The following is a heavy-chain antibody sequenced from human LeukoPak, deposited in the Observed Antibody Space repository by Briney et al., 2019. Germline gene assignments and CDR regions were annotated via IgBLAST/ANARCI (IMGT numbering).Heavy chain of an antibody. CDR3: ARRGPGGDSSGYYYFDY. Sequence: SETLSLTCTVSGDSISSGGYYWGWIRQPPGKGLEWIGTIYYSGSTYYNPSFESRVTISVDTSKNQFSLKLNSVTAADTAAYYCARRGPGGDSSGYYYFDYWGQGTLVTVSS. J-gene: IGHJ4*02. CDR2: IYYSGST. D-gene: IGHD3-22*01. V-gene: IGHV4-39*01. CDR1: GDSISSGGYY.